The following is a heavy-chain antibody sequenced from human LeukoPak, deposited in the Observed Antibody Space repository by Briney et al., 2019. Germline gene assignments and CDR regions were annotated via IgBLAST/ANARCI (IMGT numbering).Heavy chain of an antibody. D-gene: IGHD3-9*01. V-gene: IGHV1-18*04. J-gene: IGHJ6*04. CDR1: GYTFTSYG. CDR3: ARDGDYDILTGYYYYYGMDV. Sequence: GASVRVSCKASGYTFTSYGISWVRQAPGQGLEWMGWISAYNGNTNYAQKLQGRVTMTTDTPTSTAYMELRSLRSDDTAVYYCARDGDYDILTGYYYYYGMDVWGKGTTVTVSS. CDR2: ISAYNGNT.